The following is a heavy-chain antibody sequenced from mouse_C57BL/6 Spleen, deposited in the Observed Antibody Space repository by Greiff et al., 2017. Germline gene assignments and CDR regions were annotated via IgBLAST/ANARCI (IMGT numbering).Heavy chain of an antibody. Sequence: EVQLQQSGAELVRPGASVKLSCTASGFNIKDYYMHWVKQRPEQGLEWIGRIDPEDGDTEYAPKFQGKATMPADTSSNPAYLQLSSLTSEDPAVYYCTTTVYYGNSFYAIDYWGQGTSVPVAS. CDR1: GFNIKDYY. CDR2: IDPEDGDT. J-gene: IGHJ4*01. V-gene: IGHV14-1*01. D-gene: IGHD2-1*01. CDR3: TTTVYYGNSFYAIDY.